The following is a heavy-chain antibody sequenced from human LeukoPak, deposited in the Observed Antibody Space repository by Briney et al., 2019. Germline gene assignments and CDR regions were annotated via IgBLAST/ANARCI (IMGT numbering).Heavy chain of an antibody. J-gene: IGHJ4*02. CDR3: AMYRTYGDRDY. Sequence: PGRSLRLSCAASGFTFSDYYMSWIRQAPGKGLEWVSCISSSSTYTNYADSVKGRFTISRDNAKNSLYLQMNSLRAEDTAVYYCAMYRTYGDRDYWGQGALVTVSS. D-gene: IGHD4-17*01. V-gene: IGHV3-11*06. CDR1: GFTFSDYY. CDR2: ISSSSTYT.